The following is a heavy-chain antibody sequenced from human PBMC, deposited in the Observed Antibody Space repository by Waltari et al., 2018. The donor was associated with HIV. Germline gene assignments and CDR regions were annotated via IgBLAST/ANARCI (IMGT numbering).Heavy chain of an antibody. J-gene: IGHJ5*01. Sequence: EVRLSESGGGLKQPGGSLSTSCEGFGFRFSGDAMGWVRQSPEKGLDVLSLSDCCGASPHYAPNVKSRCTVSRDNSRNIVSLEMNGVTADDTALYYCVKGSGACTLPFTSFDSWGQGTLVTVAS. CDR2: SDCCGASP. V-gene: IGHV3-23*01. CDR1: GFRFSGDA. D-gene: IGHD2-8*01. CDR3: VKGSGACTLPFTSFDS.